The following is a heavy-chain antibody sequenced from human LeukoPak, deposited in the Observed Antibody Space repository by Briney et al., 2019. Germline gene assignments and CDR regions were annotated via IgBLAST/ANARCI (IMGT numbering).Heavy chain of an antibody. CDR3: ARSLRGLFGPSGI. CDR1: GFTFSSYS. D-gene: IGHD3-10*01. V-gene: IGHV3-21*01. Sequence: GGSLRLSCVASGFTFSSYSMNWVRQAPGKGLEWVSSISSSSSYIYYADSVKGRFTISRDNAKNSLYLQMNSLRAEDTAVYYCARSLRGLFGPSGIWGQGTMVTVSS. J-gene: IGHJ3*02. CDR2: ISSSSSYI.